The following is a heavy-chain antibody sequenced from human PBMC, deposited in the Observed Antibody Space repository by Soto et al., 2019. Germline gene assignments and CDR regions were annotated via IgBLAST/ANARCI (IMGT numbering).Heavy chain of an antibody. CDR1: GFTLTNYI. CDR2: IVVSSGNT. D-gene: IGHD3-16*01. CDR3: AAGRARELRASYFDN. V-gene: IGHV1-58*01. J-gene: IGHJ4*02. Sequence: QMRLLQSGPEVKKPGTSVKVSCKASGFTLTNYIVQWVRQARGQPLEWRGWIVVSSGNTYYSHRFEDRVTITRDMSTSTAYMALSILRSEDTAVFYCAAGRARELRASYFDNWGQGTLVTVSS.